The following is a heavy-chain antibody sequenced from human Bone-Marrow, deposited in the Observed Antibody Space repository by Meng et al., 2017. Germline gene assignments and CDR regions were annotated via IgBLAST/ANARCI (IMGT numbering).Heavy chain of an antibody. CDR1: GFTFSSYG. CDR2: IWYDGSNK. V-gene: IGHV3-33*01. CDR3: ARDADWVIFDH. Sequence: GGSLRLSCAASGFTFSSYGIHWVRQAPGKGLEWVAVIWYDGSNKYYADSVKGRFTISRDNSKNTLYLQMNSLRAEDTAVYYCARDADWVIFDHWGQGALVTVSS. D-gene: IGHD3-9*01. J-gene: IGHJ4*02.